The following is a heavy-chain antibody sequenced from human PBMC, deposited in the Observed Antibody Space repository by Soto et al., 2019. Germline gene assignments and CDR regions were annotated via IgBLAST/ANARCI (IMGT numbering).Heavy chain of an antibody. Sequence: QVQLVQSGAEVKKPGASVKVSCKASGYTFTSYGISWVRQAPGQGLEWMGWIRAYNGNTNYAQKLQGRCTMTTDTCTRTAAMELRSLGSDDISVYYCARDLPTMDVWGEGTTFIVTS. J-gene: IGHJ6*04. V-gene: IGHV1-18*03. CDR2: IRAYNGNT. CDR1: GYTFTSYG. CDR3: ARDLPTMDV.